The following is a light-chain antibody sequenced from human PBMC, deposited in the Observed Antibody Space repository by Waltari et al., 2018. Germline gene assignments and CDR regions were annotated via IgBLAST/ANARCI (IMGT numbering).Light chain of an antibody. CDR3: QQYNNWPLT. V-gene: IGKV3-15*01. J-gene: IGKJ4*01. Sequence: EIVMTQSPATLSVSPGERATLSCRASQSVSSNLAWYQQKPGQAPRLLIYRASTRATDIPARFSGSGSGTEFTLTISSLQSEDFAVYYCQQYNNWPLTFVGGTKVEIK. CDR2: RAS. CDR1: QSVSSN.